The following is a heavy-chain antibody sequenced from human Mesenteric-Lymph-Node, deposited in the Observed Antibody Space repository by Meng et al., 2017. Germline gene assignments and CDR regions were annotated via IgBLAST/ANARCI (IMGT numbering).Heavy chain of an antibody. Sequence: ASVKVSCKASGYTFTGYDIHWVRQAPGQGLEWMGWINSNTDGTHYAQKFQGRVSVTRETSISTAYMELSRLRSDDTAVYYCARGDVAGYSSGWFGYWGQGTLVTVSS. CDR2: INSNTDGT. CDR3: ARGDVAGYSSGWFGY. J-gene: IGHJ5*01. CDR1: GYTFTGYD. V-gene: IGHV1-2*02. D-gene: IGHD6-19*01.